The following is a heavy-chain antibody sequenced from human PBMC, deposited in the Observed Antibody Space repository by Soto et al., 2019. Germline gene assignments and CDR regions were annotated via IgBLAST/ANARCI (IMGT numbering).Heavy chain of an antibody. CDR1: GGTFSSYA. V-gene: IGHV1-69*13. Sequence: GASVKVSCKASGGTFSSYAISWVRQAPGQGLEWMGGTIPIFGTANYAQKFQGRVTITADESTSTAYMELSSLRSEDTAVYYCASDTGYCSGGSCYSGVRDGYRYWGQGALVTVSS. CDR3: ASDTGYCSGGSCYSGVRDGYRY. D-gene: IGHD2-15*01. J-gene: IGHJ4*02. CDR2: TIPIFGTA.